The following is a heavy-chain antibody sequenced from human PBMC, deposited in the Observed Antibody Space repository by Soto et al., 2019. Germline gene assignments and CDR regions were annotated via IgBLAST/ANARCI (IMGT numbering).Heavy chain of an antibody. CDR1: GGSFSGYY. Sequence: SETLSLTCAVYGGSFSGYYWSWIRQPQGKGLEWIGEINHSGSTNYNPSLKSRVTISVDTSKNQFSLKLSSVTAADTAVYYCARVRYYDSSGYYRGYYYYGMDVWGQGTTVTVSS. J-gene: IGHJ6*02. CDR3: ARVRYYDSSGYYRGYYYYGMDV. D-gene: IGHD3-22*01. V-gene: IGHV4-34*01. CDR2: INHSGST.